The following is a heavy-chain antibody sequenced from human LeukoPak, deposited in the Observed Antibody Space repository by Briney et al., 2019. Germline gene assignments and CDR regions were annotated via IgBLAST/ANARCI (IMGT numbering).Heavy chain of an antibody. CDR1: GYSFTSYW. D-gene: IGHD1-1*01. CDR2: IFTGDSDT. Sequence: GESLKISCKGSGYSFTSYWIGWVRQMPGKGLEWMGIIFTGDSDTRYSPSFQGQVTISTDRSISSAYLQWSSLKASDTAMYYCARHQATTRYYYYYMDVWGKGTTVTVSS. V-gene: IGHV5-51*01. CDR3: ARHQATTRYYYYYMDV. J-gene: IGHJ6*03.